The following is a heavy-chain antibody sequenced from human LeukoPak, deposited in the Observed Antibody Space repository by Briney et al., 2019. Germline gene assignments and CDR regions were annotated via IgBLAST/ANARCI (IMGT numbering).Heavy chain of an antibody. CDR2: IYYSGST. Sequence: SETLSLTCTVSGGSISSYYWSWIRQPPGKGLEWIGYIYYSGSTNYNPSLKSRVTISVDTSKNQFSLKLSSVTAADTAVYYCARSSRVSSGRRWSGPCLQKCWFDPWGQGTLVTVSS. CDR3: ARSSRVSSGRRWSGPCLQKCWFDP. D-gene: IGHD6-19*01. CDR1: GGSISSYY. J-gene: IGHJ5*02. V-gene: IGHV4-59*01.